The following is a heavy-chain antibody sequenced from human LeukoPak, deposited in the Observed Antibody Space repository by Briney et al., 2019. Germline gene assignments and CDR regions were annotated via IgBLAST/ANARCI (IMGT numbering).Heavy chain of an antibody. V-gene: IGHV3-23*01. J-gene: IGHJ3*02. Sequence: GGSLRLSCAASGFTFSSYAMSWVRQAPGKGLEWVSVISSSDDNTYYADSVKGRFTISRDNSKNTLYLQMNSLRAEDTAVYYCAKEYYDYVWGTLGHAFDIWGQGTMVTVPS. CDR3: AKEYYDYVWGTLGHAFDI. D-gene: IGHD3-16*01. CDR1: GFTFSSYA. CDR2: ISSSDDNT.